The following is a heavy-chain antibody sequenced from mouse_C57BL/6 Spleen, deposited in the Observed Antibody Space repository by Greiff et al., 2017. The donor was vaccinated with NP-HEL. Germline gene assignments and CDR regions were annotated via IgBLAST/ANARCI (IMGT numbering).Heavy chain of an antibody. CDR1: GYTFTSYW. Sequence: QVHVKQPGAELVMPGASVKLSCKASGYTFTSYWMHWVKQRPGQGLEWIGEIDPSDSYTNYNQKFKGKSTLTVDKSSSTAYMQLSSLTSVDSAVYYCARSGVYYYGSSLYYFDYWGQGTTLTVSS. J-gene: IGHJ2*01. V-gene: IGHV1-69*01. D-gene: IGHD1-1*01. CDR3: ARSGVYYYGSSLYYFDY. CDR2: IDPSDSYT.